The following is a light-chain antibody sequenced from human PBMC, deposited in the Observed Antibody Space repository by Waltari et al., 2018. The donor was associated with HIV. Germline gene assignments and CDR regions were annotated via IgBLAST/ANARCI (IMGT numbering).Light chain of an antibody. CDR1: SSNIGAGYD. CDR3: QSYDSSLSGPYV. Sequence: QSVLTQPPSVSGAPRQRVTISCTGSSSNIGAGYDVHWYQQLPGTAPKLLIYDNGNRPSGVPDRFSGSKSGTSASLAITGLQAEDEADYYCQSYDSSLSGPYVFGTGTKVTVL. J-gene: IGLJ1*01. V-gene: IGLV1-40*01. CDR2: DNG.